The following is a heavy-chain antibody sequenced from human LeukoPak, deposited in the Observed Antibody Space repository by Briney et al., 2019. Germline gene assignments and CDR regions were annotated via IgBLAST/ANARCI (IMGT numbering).Heavy chain of an antibody. Sequence: PSETLSLTCTVSGGSISSYYWSWIRQPPGKGLEWIGYIYYSGSTNYNPSLKSRVTISVDTSKNQFSLKLSSVTAADTAVYYRAGRGAVAGHYYYYGMDVWGQGTTVTVSS. V-gene: IGHV4-59*01. D-gene: IGHD6-19*01. CDR2: IYYSGST. CDR3: AGRGAVAGHYYYYGMDV. CDR1: GGSISSYY. J-gene: IGHJ6*02.